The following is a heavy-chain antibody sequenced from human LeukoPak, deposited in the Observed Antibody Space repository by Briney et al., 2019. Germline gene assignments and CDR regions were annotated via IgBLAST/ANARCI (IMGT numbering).Heavy chain of an antibody. CDR3: AKVPHSWGLFDS. V-gene: IGHV3-30*02. J-gene: IGHJ4*02. CDR2: IRDDGSTR. Sequence: PGGSLRLSCAASGFTFSSYAMRWVRQAPGKGLEWVAFIRDDGSTRYYADSVKGRFTVSKDNSKNTLHLQMDSLRSEDTAVYYCAKVPHSWGLFDSWGQGTLVTVSS. CDR1: GFTFSSYA. D-gene: IGHD3-16*01.